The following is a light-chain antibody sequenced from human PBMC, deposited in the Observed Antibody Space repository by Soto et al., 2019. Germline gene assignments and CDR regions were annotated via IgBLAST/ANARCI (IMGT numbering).Light chain of an antibody. Sequence: DIQMTQSPSTLSASVGDSVTITCRASQSISTWLAWYQQKPGKAPKLLIYDASSLEGGVPSRFSGSGSGTEFTLTISGLQPDDFATYYCQQSYSTPWTFGQGTKVDIK. V-gene: IGKV1-5*01. J-gene: IGKJ1*01. CDR1: QSISTW. CDR2: DAS. CDR3: QQSYSTPWT.